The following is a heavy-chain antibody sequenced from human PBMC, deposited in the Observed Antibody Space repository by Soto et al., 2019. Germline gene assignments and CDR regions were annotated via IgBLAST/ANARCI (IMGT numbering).Heavy chain of an antibody. CDR1: GGSISSSSYY. Sequence: SETLSLTCTVSGGSISSSSYYWCWIRQPPGKGLEWIGSIYYSGSTYYNPSLKSRVTISVDTSKNQFSLKLSSVTAADTAVYYCAGQTRQQLADYWGQGTLVTVSS. CDR3: AGQTRQQLADY. CDR2: IYYSGST. D-gene: IGHD6-13*01. V-gene: IGHV4-39*01. J-gene: IGHJ4*02.